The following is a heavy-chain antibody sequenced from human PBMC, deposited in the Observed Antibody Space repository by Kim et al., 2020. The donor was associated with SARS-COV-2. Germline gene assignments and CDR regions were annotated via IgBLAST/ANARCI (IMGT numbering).Heavy chain of an antibody. Sequence: SETLSLTCAVYGGSFSGYYWSWIRQPPGKGLEWIGEINHSGSTNYNPSLKSRVTISVDTSKNQFSLKLSSVTAADTAVYYCARAPSRVVVVTPYYFDYWGQGTLVTASS. J-gene: IGHJ4*02. V-gene: IGHV4-34*01. CDR2: INHSGST. CDR3: ARAPSRVVVVTPYYFDY. CDR1: GGSFSGYY. D-gene: IGHD2-21*02.